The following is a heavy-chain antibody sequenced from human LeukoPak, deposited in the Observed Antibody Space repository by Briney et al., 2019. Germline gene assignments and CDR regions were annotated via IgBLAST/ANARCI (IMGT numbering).Heavy chain of an antibody. V-gene: IGHV4-31*03. D-gene: IGHD6-13*01. J-gene: IGHJ4*02. CDR3: ARGTIAAAVDY. CDR1: GGSISSGGYY. CDR2: IYYSGST. Sequence: SETLSLTCTVSGGSISSGGYYWSWIRQHPGKGLEWIGYIYYSGSTYYNPSLKSRVTISVDTSKNQLSLKLSSVTAADTAVYYCARGTIAAAVDYWGQGTLVTVSS.